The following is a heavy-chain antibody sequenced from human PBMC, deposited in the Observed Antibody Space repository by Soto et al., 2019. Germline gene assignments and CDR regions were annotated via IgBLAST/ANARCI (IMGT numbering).Heavy chain of an antibody. CDR2: IYYSGST. CDR1: GGSVSSGSYY. Sequence: PSETLSLTCTVSGGSVSSGSYYWSWIRQPPGKGLEWIGYIYYSGSTNYNPSLKSRVTISVDTSKNQFSLKLSSVTAADTAVYYCVRAETFYPGNTFDYWGQGALVTVSS. V-gene: IGHV4-61*01. CDR3: VRAETFYPGNTFDY. J-gene: IGHJ4*02. D-gene: IGHD1-1*01.